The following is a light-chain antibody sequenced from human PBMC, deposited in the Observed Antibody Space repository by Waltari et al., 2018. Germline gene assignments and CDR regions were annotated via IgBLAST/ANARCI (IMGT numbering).Light chain of an antibody. Sequence: DVVMTQSPLSLPVTLGQPASISCRSTQSLVHSDGNTYLNWFQQRPGQSPRRLICKVSKRDSGVPDRFSGSGSGTDFTLRISRVEAEDVGVYYCMQGTHWPPYTFGQGTKLEIK. J-gene: IGKJ2*01. CDR3: MQGTHWPPYT. CDR2: KVS. V-gene: IGKV2-30*02. CDR1: QSLVHSDGNTY.